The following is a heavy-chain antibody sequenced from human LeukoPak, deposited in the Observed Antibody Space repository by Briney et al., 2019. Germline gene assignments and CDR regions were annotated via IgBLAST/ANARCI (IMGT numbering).Heavy chain of an antibody. Sequence: PSETLSLTCAVYGGSFSSYYWSWIRQPPGKGLEWIGYIYYSGSTNYNPSLKSRVTISVDTSKNQFSLKLSSVTAADTAVYYCARVYYYDSSGPFDYWGQGTLVTVSS. CDR3: ARVYYYDSSGPFDY. D-gene: IGHD3-22*01. J-gene: IGHJ4*02. CDR2: IYYSGST. V-gene: IGHV4-59*01. CDR1: GGSFSSYY.